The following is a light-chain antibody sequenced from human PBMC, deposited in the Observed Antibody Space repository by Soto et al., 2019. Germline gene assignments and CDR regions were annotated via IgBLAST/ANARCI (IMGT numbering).Light chain of an antibody. J-gene: IGKJ2*01. CDR3: QQYYSYSYT. CDR1: QSISSW. V-gene: IGKV1-5*03. Sequence: DIQMTQSPSTLSASVGDRVTITCRASQSISSWLAWYQQTPGKAPKLLIYKASSLQSGVPSRFSGSGSETEFTLTISSLQPDDFATYYCQQYYSYSYTFGQGTKLEIK. CDR2: KAS.